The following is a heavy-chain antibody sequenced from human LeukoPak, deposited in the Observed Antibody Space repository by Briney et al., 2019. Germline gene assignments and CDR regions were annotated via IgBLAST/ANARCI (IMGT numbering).Heavy chain of an antibody. CDR1: GDSISNGGYY. CDR3: ARGGDRRGFDY. D-gene: IGHD1-14*01. J-gene: IGHJ4*02. Sequence: SQTLSLTCTVSGDSISNGGYYWSWIRIHPGKGLEWVGYIYDSGTTYYSPALQSRVSISVDTSDNKFSLKLKSLTAADTAVYYCARGGDRRGFDYWGQGTLVTVSS. CDR2: IYDSGTT. V-gene: IGHV4-31*03.